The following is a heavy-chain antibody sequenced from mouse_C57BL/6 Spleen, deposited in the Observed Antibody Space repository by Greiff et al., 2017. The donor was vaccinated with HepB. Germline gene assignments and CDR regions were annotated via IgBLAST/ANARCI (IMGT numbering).Heavy chain of an antibody. CDR1: GYTFTDYE. D-gene: IGHD1-1*02. Sequence: VHLVESGAELVRPGASVTLSCKASGYTFTDYEMHWVKQTPVHGLEWIGAIDPETGGTAYNQKFKGKAILTADKSSSTAYMELRSLTSEDSAVYYCTRMVGYYFDYWGQGTTLTVSS. J-gene: IGHJ2*01. V-gene: IGHV1-15*01. CDR3: TRMVGYYFDY. CDR2: IDPETGGT.